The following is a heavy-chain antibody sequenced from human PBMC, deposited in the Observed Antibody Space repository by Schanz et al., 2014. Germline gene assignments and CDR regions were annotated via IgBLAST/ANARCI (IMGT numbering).Heavy chain of an antibody. V-gene: IGHV3-53*01. CDR2: INSAGTT. CDR1: GFSVSNTY. J-gene: IGHJ4*02. CDR3: ARGRGYIIGQ. D-gene: IGHD3-10*01. Sequence: EVQLAESGGGLIQPGGSPRLSCVVSGFSVSNTYMHWVRQPPGKGLEWVSVINSAGTTYYADSVKGRFTFSRDSSKNTVYLQMDSLRADDTSVYYCARGRGYIIGQWGQGILVTVSS.